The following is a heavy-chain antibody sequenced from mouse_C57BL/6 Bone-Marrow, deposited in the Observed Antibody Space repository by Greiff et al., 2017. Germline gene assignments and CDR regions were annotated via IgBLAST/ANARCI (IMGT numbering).Heavy chain of an antibody. CDR2: ISNGGGST. J-gene: IGHJ4*01. Sequence: EVLLVEPGGGLVQPGGSLKLSCAASGFTFSDYYMYWVRQTPGKRLEWVAYISNGGGSTYYPDTVKGRFTISIDKAKNTLYLQMSRLKSEDAAMCYCARRWLLYYAMDYWGQGTSVTVSS. CDR1: GFTFSDYY. D-gene: IGHD2-3*01. CDR3: ARRWLLYYAMDY. V-gene: IGHV5-12*01.